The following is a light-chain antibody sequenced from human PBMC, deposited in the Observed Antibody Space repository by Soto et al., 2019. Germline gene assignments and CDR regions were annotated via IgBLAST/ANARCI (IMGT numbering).Light chain of an antibody. CDR3: QHYGASPWT. V-gene: IGKV3-20*01. Sequence: EIVLTQSPATLSLSPGERAALSCRASQSLSSNFLAWYQQKPGQAPRVLIYRASIRATGISDRFSGSGSGTDFTLTISRLEPEDFAVYYCQHYGASPWTFGQGTKVDIK. J-gene: IGKJ1*01. CDR1: QSLSSNF. CDR2: RAS.